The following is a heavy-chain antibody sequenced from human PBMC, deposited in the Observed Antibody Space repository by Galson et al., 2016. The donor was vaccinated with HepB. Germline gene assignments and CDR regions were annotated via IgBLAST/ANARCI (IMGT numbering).Heavy chain of an antibody. V-gene: IGHV3-23*01. J-gene: IGHJ4*02. D-gene: IGHD7-27*01. CDR3: AKDKLTLWGSPADY. Sequence: SLRLSCAASGFTFSTYGMSWARQAPGKGLEWVAGISAGGGSTQYSHLVKGRFTISRDNSKNTVYLQMNSLRADDTALYYSAKDKLTLWGSPADYWGQGTLVTVSS. CDR1: GFTFSTYG. CDR2: ISAGGGST.